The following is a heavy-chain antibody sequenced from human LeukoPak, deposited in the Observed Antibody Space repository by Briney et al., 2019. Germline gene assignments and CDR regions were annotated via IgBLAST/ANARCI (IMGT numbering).Heavy chain of an antibody. J-gene: IGHJ4*02. Sequence: GGSLRLSCAASGFTFSSYTMNWVRQAPGKGLEWVSSISSGGSYKYYADSVKGRFTISRDNAKNSLYLQVNSLRAEDTAVYYCARMRDIVVVPAANDYWGQGTLVTVSS. D-gene: IGHD2-2*01. CDR3: ARMRDIVVVPAANDY. V-gene: IGHV3-21*06. CDR2: ISSGGSYK. CDR1: GFTFSSYT.